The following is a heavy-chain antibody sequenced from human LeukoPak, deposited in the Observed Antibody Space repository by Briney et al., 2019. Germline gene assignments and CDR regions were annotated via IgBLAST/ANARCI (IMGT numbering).Heavy chain of an antibody. Sequence: SVKVSCKSSGGTLSRYPISWVRQAPGQGLEWMGRGIPIVGITNNGQKFQGRVTLTPDISTNTPYMELSGRTFADTAIYYCARSVASHDAGRGNWFAPWGGGTLVSVS. V-gene: IGHV1-69*02. CDR1: GGTLSRYP. J-gene: IGHJ5*02. CDR2: GIPIVGIT. D-gene: IGHD3-10*01. CDR3: ARSVASHDAGRGNWFAP.